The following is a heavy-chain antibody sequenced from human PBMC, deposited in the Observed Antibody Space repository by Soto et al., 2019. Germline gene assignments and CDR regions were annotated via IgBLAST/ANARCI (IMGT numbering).Heavy chain of an antibody. J-gene: IGHJ6*03. Sequence: GESLKISCAASGFTFSSYWMSWVRQAPGKGLEWVANIKQDGSEKYYVDSVKGRFTISRDNAKNALYLQMNSLRAEDTAVYYCARYHELDTAMVRYYYYMDVWGKGTPVTVSS. CDR2: IKQDGSEK. CDR3: ARYHELDTAMVRYYYYMDV. D-gene: IGHD5-18*01. V-gene: IGHV3-7*01. CDR1: GFTFSSYW.